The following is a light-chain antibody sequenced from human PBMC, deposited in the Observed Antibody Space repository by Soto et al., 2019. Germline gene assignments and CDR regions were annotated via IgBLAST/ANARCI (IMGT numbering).Light chain of an antibody. Sequence: DIQMTQSPSSVSASVGDTVTITCRASQGIYSRLAWYQQKPGKAPELLLYATSTLQNGVPSRFSGSGFGTDVTLSISSLQPEDSASYFCQQTDDFPLTFGGGTNVEI. CDR2: ATS. CDR1: QGIYSR. J-gene: IGKJ4*02. CDR3: QQTDDFPLT. V-gene: IGKV1D-12*01.